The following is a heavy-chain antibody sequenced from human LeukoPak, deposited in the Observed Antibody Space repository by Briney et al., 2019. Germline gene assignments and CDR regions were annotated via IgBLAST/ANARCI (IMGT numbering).Heavy chain of an antibody. J-gene: IGHJ5*02. Sequence: PSETLPLTCTVSGYSISSGYYWGWIRQPPGKGLEWIGEIYHSGSTNYNPSLKSRVTISVDKSKNQFSLKLSSVTAADTAVYYCARGDYGDYVRFDPWGQGTLVTVSS. CDR2: IYHSGST. D-gene: IGHD4-17*01. CDR1: GYSISSGYY. CDR3: ARGDYGDYVRFDP. V-gene: IGHV4-38-2*02.